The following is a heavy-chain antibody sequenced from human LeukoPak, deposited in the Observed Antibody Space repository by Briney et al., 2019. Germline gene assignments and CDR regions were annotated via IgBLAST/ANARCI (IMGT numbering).Heavy chain of an antibody. V-gene: IGHV3-7*01. J-gene: IGHJ4*02. D-gene: IGHD1-26*01. CDR2: IKQDGSEK. CDR1: GFTFSSYR. CDR3: ARDTFRRELRCY. Sequence: GGSLRLSCAASGFTFSSYRMSWVRQAPGKGLEWVANIKQDGSEKYYVDSVKGRFTISRDNAKNSLYLQMNSLRAEDTAVYYCARDTFRRELRCYWGQGTLVTVSS.